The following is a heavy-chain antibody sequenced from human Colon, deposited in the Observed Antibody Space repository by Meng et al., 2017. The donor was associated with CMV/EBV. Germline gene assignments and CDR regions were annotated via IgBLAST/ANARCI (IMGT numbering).Heavy chain of an antibody. Sequence: SCKASGGTFSSYAISWVRQAPGQGLEWMGGIIPIFGTANYAQKFQGRVTITMDESTSTAYMELSSLRSEDTAVYYCAKQQLVGLSFDPWGQGTLVTVSS. D-gene: IGHD6-13*01. V-gene: IGHV1-69*05. CDR1: GGTFSSYA. J-gene: IGHJ5*02. CDR3: AKQQLVGLSFDP. CDR2: IIPIFGTA.